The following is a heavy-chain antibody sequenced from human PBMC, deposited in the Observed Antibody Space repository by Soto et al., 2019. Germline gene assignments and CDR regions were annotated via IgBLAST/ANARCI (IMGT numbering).Heavy chain of an antibody. Sequence: QTQLVQSGPEVKKPGTSVEVSCKASGFTFSSSAIQWVRQARGQRLEWIGWIVVGSGNTKYAQKFQERLTMTRDMSTSTAYMELSSLRSEDTAVYYCAADMAPTDMYNWFDPWGQGTLVTVSS. CDR2: IVVGSGNT. V-gene: IGHV1-58*02. J-gene: IGHJ5*02. CDR3: AADMAPTDMYNWFDP. CDR1: GFTFSSSA. D-gene: IGHD1-1*01.